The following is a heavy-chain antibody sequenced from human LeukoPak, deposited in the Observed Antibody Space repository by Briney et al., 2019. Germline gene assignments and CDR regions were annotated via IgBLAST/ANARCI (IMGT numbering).Heavy chain of an antibody. Sequence: ASVKVPCKASGYTFTSYGISWVRQAPGQGLEWMGIINPSGDSTSYAQKFQGRVTMTRDTSTSTVYMELSSLRSEDMAVYYCASVLYCGADCYSGRYFFDYWGQGTLVTVSS. D-gene: IGHD2-21*02. J-gene: IGHJ4*02. CDR3: ASVLYCGADCYSGRYFFDY. V-gene: IGHV1-46*01. CDR1: GYTFTSYG. CDR2: INPSGDST.